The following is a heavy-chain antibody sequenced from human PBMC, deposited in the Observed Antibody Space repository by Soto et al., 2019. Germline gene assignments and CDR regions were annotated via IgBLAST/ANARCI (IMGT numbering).Heavy chain of an antibody. D-gene: IGHD3-9*01. J-gene: IGHJ6*04. V-gene: IGHV3-30-3*01. CDR2: ISYDGSNK. CDR3: ARGRDIPTFVYYYYGMDV. CDR1: GFTFSSYA. Sequence: GGSLRLSCAASGFTFSSYAMHWVRQAPGKGLEWVAVISYDGSNKYYADSVKGRFTISRDNSKNTLYLQMNSLRAEDTAVYYCARGRDIPTFVYYYYGMDVWGKGTTVTVSS.